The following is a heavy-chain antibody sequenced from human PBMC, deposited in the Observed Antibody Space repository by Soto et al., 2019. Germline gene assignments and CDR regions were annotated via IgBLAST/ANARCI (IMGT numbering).Heavy chain of an antibody. CDR2: ISYDGSNK. CDR3: AKLPTGTFDY. J-gene: IGHJ4*02. D-gene: IGHD1-1*01. CDR1: GFTFSSYG. Sequence: PGGSLRLSCAASGFTFSSYGMHWVRQAPGKGLEWVAVISYDGSNKYYADSVRGRFTISRDNSKNALYLQMNSLRAEDTAVYYCAKLPTGTFDYWGQGTLVTVSS. V-gene: IGHV3-30*18.